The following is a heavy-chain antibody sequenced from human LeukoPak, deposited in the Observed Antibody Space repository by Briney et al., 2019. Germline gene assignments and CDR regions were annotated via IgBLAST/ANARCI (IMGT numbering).Heavy chain of an antibody. V-gene: IGHV3-7*01. CDR1: GFTFSNYA. D-gene: IGHD1-26*01. Sequence: GGSLRLSCAASGFTFSNYAMSWVRQAPGKGLEWVANIKQDGSEKYYVDSVKGRFTISRDNAKNSLYLQMNSLRAEDTAVYYCARGRGSYFGVDYWGQGTLVTVSS. CDR3: ARGRGSYFGVDY. J-gene: IGHJ4*02. CDR2: IKQDGSEK.